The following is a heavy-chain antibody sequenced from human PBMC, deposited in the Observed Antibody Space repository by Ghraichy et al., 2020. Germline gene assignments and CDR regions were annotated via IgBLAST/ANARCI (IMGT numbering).Heavy chain of an antibody. V-gene: IGHV3-7*03. D-gene: IGHD6-13*01. J-gene: IGHJ4*02. CDR1: GFTFSSYW. Sequence: ESLNISCAASGFTFSSYWMIWVRQAPGKGLEWVANINQDESEKYYVDSVKGRFTISRDNAKNSLYLQMNSLRAEDTAVYYCAREGAGGDYWGQGTLVTVSS. CDR3: AREGAGGDY. CDR2: INQDESEK.